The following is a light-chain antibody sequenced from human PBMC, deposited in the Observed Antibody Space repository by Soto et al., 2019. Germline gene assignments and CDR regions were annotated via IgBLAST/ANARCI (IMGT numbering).Light chain of an antibody. CDR3: QQYSDWPPT. J-gene: IGKJ1*01. V-gene: IGKV3-15*01. CDR1: QSVSSN. Sequence: EIVMTQSPATLSVSPGERATLSCRASQSVSSNLAWYQQKPGQAPRLLINGASTRATGIPARFSGSGSGTEFSLTISSLQSEDSAVYYCQQYSDWPPTLGQGTKVDIK. CDR2: GAS.